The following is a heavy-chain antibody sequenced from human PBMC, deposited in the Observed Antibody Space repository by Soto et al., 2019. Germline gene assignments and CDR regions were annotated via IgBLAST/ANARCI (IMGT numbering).Heavy chain of an antibody. CDR2: ITGGGTT. D-gene: IGHD2-2*01. J-gene: IGHJ4*02. Sequence: EVQVLDSGGGLVQSGGSLRLSCEASGFTFSNYPMSWVRQAPVKGLEWVSTITGGGTTYYADSVRGRLTLSRDNPKNTLYLQINSPRVEDTAIYYCTKSNLNYQLDYWGQGTLVTVS. CDR3: TKSNLNYQLDY. V-gene: IGHV3-23*01. CDR1: GFTFSNYP.